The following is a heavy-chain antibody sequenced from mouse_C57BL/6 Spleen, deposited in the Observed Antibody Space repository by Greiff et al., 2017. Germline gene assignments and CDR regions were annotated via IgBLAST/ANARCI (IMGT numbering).Heavy chain of an antibody. J-gene: IGHJ3*01. CDR2: IYPRSGNT. Sequence: VKLLESGAELARPGASVKLSCKASGYTFTSYGISWVKQRTGQGLEWIGEIYPRSGNTYYNEKFKGKATLTADKSSSTAYMELRSLTSEDSAVYFCAREGSAYWGQGTLVTVSA. CDR1: GYTFTSYG. V-gene: IGHV1-81*01. CDR3: AREGSAY.